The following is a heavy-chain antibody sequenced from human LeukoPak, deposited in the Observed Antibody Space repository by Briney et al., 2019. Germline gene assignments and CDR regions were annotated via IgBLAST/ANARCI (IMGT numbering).Heavy chain of an antibody. CDR2: FDPEDGET. J-gene: IGHJ6*02. Sequence: ASVKVSCKVSGYTLTELSMHWVRQAPGKGLEWMGGFDPEDGETIYAQKLQGRVTMTEDTSTDTAYMELSSLRSEDTAVYYCATDTRRGYSGYEYYYYYGMDVWGQGTTVTVSS. CDR3: ATDTRRGYSGYEYYYYYGMDV. V-gene: IGHV1-24*01. CDR1: GYTLTELS. D-gene: IGHD5-12*01.